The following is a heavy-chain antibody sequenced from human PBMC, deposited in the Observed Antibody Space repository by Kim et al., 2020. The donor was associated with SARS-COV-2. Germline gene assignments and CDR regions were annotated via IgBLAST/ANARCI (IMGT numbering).Heavy chain of an antibody. V-gene: IGHV4-34*01. CDR2: INHSGST. CDR1: GGSFSGYY. J-gene: IGHJ6*02. Sequence: SETLSLTCAVYGGSFSGYYWSWIRQPPGKGLEWIGEINHSGSTNYNPSLKSRVTISVDTSKNQFSLKLSSVTAADTAVYYCARGLETLGYSSGWKGNYYYYGMDVWGQGTTVTVSS. D-gene: IGHD6-19*01. CDR3: ARGLETLGYSSGWKGNYYYYGMDV.